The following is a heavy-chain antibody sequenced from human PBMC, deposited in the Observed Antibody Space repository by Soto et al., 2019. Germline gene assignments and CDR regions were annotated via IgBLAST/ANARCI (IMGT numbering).Heavy chain of an antibody. J-gene: IGHJ6*03. Sequence: GGSLRLSCAASGFTFSSYWMHWVRQAPGKGLVWVSRINSDGSSTSYADSVKGRFTISRDNAKNTLYLQMNSLRAEDTAVYYCARTPTIFVDYYYYMDVWGKGTTVTVSS. CDR3: ARTPTIFVDYYYYMDV. D-gene: IGHD3-3*01. CDR1: GFTFSSYW. CDR2: INSDGSST. V-gene: IGHV3-74*01.